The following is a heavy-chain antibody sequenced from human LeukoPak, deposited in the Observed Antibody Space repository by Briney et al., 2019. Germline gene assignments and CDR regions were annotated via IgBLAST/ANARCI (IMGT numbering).Heavy chain of an antibody. CDR1: GFTFTSYA. CDR2: INGSGSKT. CDR3: ARTRVGVTSGPESYLVS. D-gene: IGHD1-26*01. Sequence: PGVAVRLSCAASGFTFTSYAMTWVRQAPGKGLEWVSAINGSGSKTYYPDSVKGRFTVSRDNSKNPLYLEINDLSVEDTAVYYCARTRVGVTSGPESYLVSWGQGTLVTVSS. V-gene: IGHV3-23*05. J-gene: IGHJ4*02.